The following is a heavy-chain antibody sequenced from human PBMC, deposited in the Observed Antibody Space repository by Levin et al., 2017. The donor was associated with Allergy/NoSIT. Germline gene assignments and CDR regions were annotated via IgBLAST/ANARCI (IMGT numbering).Heavy chain of an antibody. Sequence: SCAASGFTFSNAWMTWVRQAPGKGLEWVGRIKSKTNGGTTEYAAPVKGRFTISRDDSKNTLYLQMNSLTTEDTAVFYCTTGAGSYGDWGDYWGQGTLVTVSS. CDR3: TTGAGSYGDWGDY. J-gene: IGHJ4*02. V-gene: IGHV3-15*01. D-gene: IGHD4-17*01. CDR1: GFTFSNAW. CDR2: IKSKTNGGTT.